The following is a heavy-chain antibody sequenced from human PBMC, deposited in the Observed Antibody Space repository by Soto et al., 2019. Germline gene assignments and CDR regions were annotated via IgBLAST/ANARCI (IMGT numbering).Heavy chain of an antibody. CDR1: GFTFSSYA. CDR3: ARELPNLDYYYYGMDV. V-gene: IGHV3-64D*06. CDR2: ISSNGGST. D-gene: IGHD1-26*01. Sequence: PGGSLRLSCAASGFTFSSYATHWVRQAPGKGLEYVSAISSNGGSTYYAGSVKGRFTISRDNSKNTLYLQMSSLRAEDTAVYYCARELPNLDYYYYGMDVWGQGTPVTVYS. J-gene: IGHJ6*02.